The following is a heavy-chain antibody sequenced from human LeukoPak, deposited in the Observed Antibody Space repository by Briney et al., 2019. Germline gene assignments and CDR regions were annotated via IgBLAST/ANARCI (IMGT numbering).Heavy chain of an antibody. Sequence: SETLPLTCTVSGGSISSYYWSWIRQPPGKGLEWIGYIYYSGSTNYNPSLKSRVTTPVDTSKNQFSLKLSSVTAADTAVYYCARVPTSGWYYFDYWGQGTLVTVSS. D-gene: IGHD6-19*01. CDR3: ARVPTSGWYYFDY. CDR2: IYYSGST. V-gene: IGHV4-59*01. CDR1: GGSISSYY. J-gene: IGHJ4*02.